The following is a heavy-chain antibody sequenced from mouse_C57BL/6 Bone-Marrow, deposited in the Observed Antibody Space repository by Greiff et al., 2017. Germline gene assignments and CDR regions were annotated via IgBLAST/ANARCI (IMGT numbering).Heavy chain of an antibody. CDR3: ARVENVYFGY. J-gene: IGHJ2*01. CDR1: GYTFTSYG. V-gene: IGHV1-81*01. Sequence: QVQLQQSGAELARPGASVKLSCKASGYTFTSYGISWVKQRTGQGLEWIGEIYPRSGNTYYNEKFKGKATLTADKSSSTAYMELRSLTSEDSAVYFCARVENVYFGYWGQGTPLTVSS. CDR2: IYPRSGNT.